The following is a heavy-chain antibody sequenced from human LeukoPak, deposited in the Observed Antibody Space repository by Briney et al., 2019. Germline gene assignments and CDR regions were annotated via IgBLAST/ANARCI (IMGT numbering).Heavy chain of an antibody. D-gene: IGHD2-2*01. J-gene: IGHJ6*03. CDR2: IFYNGNT. V-gene: IGHV4-59*01. CDR3: ARAPRDRGYCGATSCFEYMDV. CDR1: GASFSSYY. Sequence: SETLSLTCTVSGASFSSYYWSWLRQPPGKGLEWIAYIFYNGNTKYNPSLKSRVNISVDTSKTQFSLKVTSVTAADTAVYYCARAPRDRGYCGATSCFEYMDVWGRGTTVTISS.